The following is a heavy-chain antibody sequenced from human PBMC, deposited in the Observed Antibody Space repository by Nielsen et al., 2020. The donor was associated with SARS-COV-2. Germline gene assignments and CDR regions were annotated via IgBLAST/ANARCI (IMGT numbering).Heavy chain of an antibody. CDR1: GGSISSGGYY. CDR3: ARERTHNWNDVHFDY. D-gene: IGHD1-1*01. J-gene: IGHJ4*02. CDR2: IYYSGST. V-gene: IGHV4-31*03. Sequence: SETLSLTCTVSGGSISSGGYYWSWIRQHPGKGLEWIGYIYYSGSTYYNPSLKSRVTISVDTSKNQFSLKLSSVTAADTAVYYCARERTHNWNDVHFDYWGQGTLVTVSS.